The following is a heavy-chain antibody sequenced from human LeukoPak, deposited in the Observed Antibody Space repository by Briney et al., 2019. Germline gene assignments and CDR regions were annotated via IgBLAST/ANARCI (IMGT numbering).Heavy chain of an antibody. CDR3: ARAQAVAGVDAFDI. Sequence: PSETLSLTCTVSGGSISSYYWSWIRQPPGKGLEWIGYIYYSGSTNYNPSLKSRVTISVDTSKNQFSLKLSSVTAADTAVYYCARAQAVAGVDAFDIWGQGTMVTVSS. V-gene: IGHV4-59*01. J-gene: IGHJ3*02. CDR2: IYYSGST. D-gene: IGHD6-19*01. CDR1: GGSISSYY.